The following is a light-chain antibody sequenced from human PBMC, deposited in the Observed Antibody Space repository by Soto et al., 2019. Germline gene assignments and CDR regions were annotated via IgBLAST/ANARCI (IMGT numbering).Light chain of an antibody. CDR1: SSDVGTYNL. CDR2: EAS. CDR3: CSYGRSVV. Sequence: QSVLTQPASVSGSPGQSITISCTGTSSDVGTYNLVSWYQHHPGKAPKLIIYEASKRPSGVPNRFSGSKSGNTASLTISGLHAEDEADYYCCSYGRSVVFGGGTKLTVL. V-gene: IGLV2-23*01. J-gene: IGLJ2*01.